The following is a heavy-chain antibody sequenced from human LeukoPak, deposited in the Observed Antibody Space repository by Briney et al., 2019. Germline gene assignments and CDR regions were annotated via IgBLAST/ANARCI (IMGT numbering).Heavy chain of an antibody. CDR2: IYYSGST. D-gene: IGHD2-15*01. CDR1: GGSISSSSYY. J-gene: IGHJ4*02. V-gene: IGHV4-39*07. CDR3: ARPYCGGGSCYSGYDY. Sequence: SETLSLTCTVSGGSISSSSYYWGWIRQPPGKGLEWIGSIYYSGSTYYNPSLKSRVTISVDTSKNQFSLRLSSVTAADTAVYYCARPYCGGGSCYSGYDYWGQGTLVTVSS.